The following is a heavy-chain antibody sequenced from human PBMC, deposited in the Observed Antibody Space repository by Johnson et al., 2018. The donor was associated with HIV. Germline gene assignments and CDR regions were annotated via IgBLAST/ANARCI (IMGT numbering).Heavy chain of an antibody. CDR2: ISSTGNTV. CDR3: AKGDWNDVQDAFDV. V-gene: IGHV3-48*03. J-gene: IGHJ3*01. CDR1: GFTFSSYE. D-gene: IGHD1-1*01. Sequence: VQLVESGGGLVQPGGSLRLSCAASGFTFSSYEMNWVRQAPGKGLEWVAYISSTGNTVYYADSVKGRFTISRDNAKNSLYLHMNSLRAEDTAMYYCAKGDWNDVQDAFDVWGQGTMVIVSS.